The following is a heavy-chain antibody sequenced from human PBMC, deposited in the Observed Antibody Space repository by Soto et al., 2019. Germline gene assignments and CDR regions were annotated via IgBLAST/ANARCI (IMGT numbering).Heavy chain of an antibody. V-gene: IGHV3-23*01. Sequence: GGSLRLSCAASGFTFSKYALTWVRQAPGKGLEWVSVISGSGGSTYFADSVKGRFTISRDNSKNTMYLQMNSLKTEDTAVYYCTTGLSNGYYNFDYWGQGTPVTVSS. J-gene: IGHJ4*02. CDR2: ISGSGGST. CDR1: GFTFSKYA. CDR3: TTGLSNGYYNFDY. D-gene: IGHD3-22*01.